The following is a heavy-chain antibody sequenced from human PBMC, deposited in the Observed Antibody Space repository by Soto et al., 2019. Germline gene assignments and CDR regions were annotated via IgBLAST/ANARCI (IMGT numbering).Heavy chain of an antibody. D-gene: IGHD3-3*01. V-gene: IGHV3-49*03. CDR2: IRSKAYGGTT. CDR3: TNYDFWSGYAPN. J-gene: IGHJ4*02. CDR1: GFTFGGDA. Sequence: SLCLGCTASGFTFGGDAMSWYHQAAGEGLEWVGFIRSKAYGGTTEDAASVKGRFTISRDEAKSLAYLQMNSLKTEDTAVYYCTNYDFWSGYAPNWGQG.